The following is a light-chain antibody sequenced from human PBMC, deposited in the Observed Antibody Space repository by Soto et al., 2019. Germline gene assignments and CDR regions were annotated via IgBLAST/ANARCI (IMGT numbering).Light chain of an antibody. Sequence: QSALTQPRSVSGSPGQSVTISCTGTGNDVGAYNYVSWYQQHPGKPPKLIIYDVANRPSGVSNRFSGSKSGSTASLIISRLQTEDEADYYCVSYTSSTTYVFGTGTKLTVL. V-gene: IGLV2-14*03. J-gene: IGLJ1*01. CDR3: VSYTSSTTYV. CDR2: DVA. CDR1: GNDVGAYNY.